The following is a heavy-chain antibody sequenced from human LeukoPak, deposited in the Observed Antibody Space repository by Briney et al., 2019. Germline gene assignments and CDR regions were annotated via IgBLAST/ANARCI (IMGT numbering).Heavy chain of an antibody. CDR3: ARGAARPLTYYYMDV. J-gene: IGHJ6*03. V-gene: IGHV3-74*01. D-gene: IGHD6-6*01. CDR2: INSDGSST. CDR1: GFTFSRYW. Sequence: PGGSLRLSCAASGFTFSRYWMHWVRQVPGKGLVWVSRINSDGSSTSYADSVKGRFTISRDNAKNTLYLQMNSLRAEDTAVYYCARGAARPLTYYYMDVWGKGTTVTVSS.